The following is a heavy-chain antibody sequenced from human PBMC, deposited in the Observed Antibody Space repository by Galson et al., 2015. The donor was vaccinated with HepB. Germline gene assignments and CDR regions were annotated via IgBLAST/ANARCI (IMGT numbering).Heavy chain of an antibody. CDR3: ARDRGRLGPNWFDP. CDR1: GFTFSSYS. CDR2: ISSSSSYI. V-gene: IGHV3-21*01. Sequence: SLRLSCAASGFTFSSYSMNWVRQAPGKGLEWVSSISSSSSYIYYADSVKGRFTISRDNAKNSLYLQMNSLRAEDTAVYYCARDRGRLGPNWFDPWGQGTLVTVSS. D-gene: IGHD3-16*01. J-gene: IGHJ5*02.